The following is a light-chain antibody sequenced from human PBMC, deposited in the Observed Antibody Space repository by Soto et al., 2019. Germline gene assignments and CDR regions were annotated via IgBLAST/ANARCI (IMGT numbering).Light chain of an antibody. CDR3: QQYYCTRSFS. CDR1: PSVLYSSNNKNY. Sequence: DIVMTQSPDSLAVSLGERATINCKSSPSVLYSSNNKNYLAWYQQKPGQPPKLLIYWASTRESGVPDRFSGGGSGTDFTLTISSVQAEDVAVYYCQQYYCTRSFSFGPRTKVDIE. CDR2: WAS. V-gene: IGKV4-1*01. J-gene: IGKJ3*01.